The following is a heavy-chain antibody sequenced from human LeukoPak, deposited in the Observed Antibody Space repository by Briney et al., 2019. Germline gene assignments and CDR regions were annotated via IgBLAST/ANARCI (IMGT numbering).Heavy chain of an antibody. J-gene: IGHJ4*02. CDR3: AREGLIAADVDY. D-gene: IGHD6-13*01. CDR1: GFTFSSYS. V-gene: IGHV3-21*01. CDR2: ISSSSSYI. Sequence: PGGSLRLSCAASGFTFSSYSMNWVRQAPGKGLEWVSSISSSSSYIYYADSVKGRFTISRDNAKNSLYLQMNSLRAEDTAVYYCAREGLIAADVDYWGQGTLVTVSS.